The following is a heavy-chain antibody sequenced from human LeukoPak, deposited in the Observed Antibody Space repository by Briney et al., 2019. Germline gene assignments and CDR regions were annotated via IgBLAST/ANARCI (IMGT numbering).Heavy chain of an antibody. CDR2: IRSKAYGGTT. D-gene: IGHD2-21*01. CDR1: GFTFGDYA. V-gene: IGHV3-49*03. Sequence: PGGSLRLSCTASGFTFGDYAMSWFRQAPGKGLEWVGFIRSKAYGGTTEYAASVKGRFTISRDDSKSIAYLQMNSLKTEDTAVYYCTSHGSALMSILWWYPYQRVEENAFDIWGQGTMVTVSS. CDR3: TSHGSALMSILWWYPYQRVEENAFDI. J-gene: IGHJ3*02.